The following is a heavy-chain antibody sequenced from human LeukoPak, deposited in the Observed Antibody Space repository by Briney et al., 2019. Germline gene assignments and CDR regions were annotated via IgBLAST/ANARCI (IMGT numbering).Heavy chain of an antibody. Sequence: PSETLSLICAVYGGSFSGYYWSWIRQPPGKGLEWIGEINHSGSTNYNPSLKSRVTISVDTSKNQFSLKQSSVTAADTAVYYCARWYYYGMDVWGQGTTVTVSS. J-gene: IGHJ6*02. CDR2: INHSGST. CDR3: ARWYYYGMDV. V-gene: IGHV4-34*01. CDR1: GGSFSGYY.